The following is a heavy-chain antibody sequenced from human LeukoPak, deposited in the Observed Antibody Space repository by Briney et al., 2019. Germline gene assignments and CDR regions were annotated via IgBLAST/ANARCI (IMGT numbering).Heavy chain of an antibody. Sequence: GGSLRLSCAASGFTFRSYWMHWVRQTPGKGLVWVSRINSDGSSTNYADSVEGRFTISRDNAKNTVYLQMNSLRADDTSVYYCARDRYYYYMDVWGKGTTVTVSS. D-gene: IGHD2-15*01. V-gene: IGHV3-74*01. CDR3: ARDRYYYYMDV. CDR1: GFTFRSYW. J-gene: IGHJ6*03. CDR2: INSDGSST.